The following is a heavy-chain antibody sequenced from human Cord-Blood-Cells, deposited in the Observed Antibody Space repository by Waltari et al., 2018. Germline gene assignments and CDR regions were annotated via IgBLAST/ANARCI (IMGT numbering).Heavy chain of an antibody. J-gene: IGHJ4*02. Sequence: EVQLVESGGGLVQPGGSLRLSCAASGFTFSSYWMSWVRKAPGKGLEWVANIKQDGSEKYYVDSVKGRFTISRDNAKNSLYLQMNSLRAEDTAVYYCARIAARGVYYFDYWGQGTLVTVSS. CDR2: IKQDGSEK. D-gene: IGHD6-6*01. CDR1: GFTFSSYW. CDR3: ARIAARGVYYFDY. V-gene: IGHV3-7*01.